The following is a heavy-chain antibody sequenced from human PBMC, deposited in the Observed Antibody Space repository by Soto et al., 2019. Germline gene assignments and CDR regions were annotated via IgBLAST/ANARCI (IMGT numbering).Heavy chain of an antibody. Sequence: GGSLRLSCAASGFTFSSYWMHWVRQAPGKGLVWVSRINSDGSSTSYADSVKGRFTISRDNAKNTLYLQMNSLRAEDTAVYYCATDYGVTGAFDIWGQGTMVTVSS. CDR3: ATDYGVTGAFDI. D-gene: IGHD4-17*01. J-gene: IGHJ3*02. CDR1: GFTFSSYW. V-gene: IGHV3-74*01. CDR2: INSDGSST.